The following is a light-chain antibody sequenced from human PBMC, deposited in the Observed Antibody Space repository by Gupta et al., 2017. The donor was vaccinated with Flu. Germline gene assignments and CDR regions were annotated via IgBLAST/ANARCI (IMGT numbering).Light chain of an antibody. CDR1: RTVLKNSNNLNY. J-gene: IGKJ5*01. Sequence: DFVMTQFPDSLAVSLGERATINCKSSRTVLKNSNNLNYLAWFQQKPGQPPKLLIYWASIRQSGVPDRFSGSGSGTXFTLTIXRLQPEDVAVYYCQQDDGRPITFGXGTRLDIE. CDR2: WAS. CDR3: QQDDGRPIT. V-gene: IGKV4-1*01.